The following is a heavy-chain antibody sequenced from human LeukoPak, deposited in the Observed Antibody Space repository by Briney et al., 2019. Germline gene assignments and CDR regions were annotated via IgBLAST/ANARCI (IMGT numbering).Heavy chain of an antibody. CDR1: GRSFSGYY. CDR3: AVGSGYSNY. CDR2: INHSGST. Sequence: PSETLSLTCAVYGRSFSGYYWSWIRQPPGKGLEWIGEINHSGSTNYNPSLKSRVTISVDTSKNQFSLKLSSVTAADTAVYYCAVGSGYSNYWGQGTLVTVSS. V-gene: IGHV4-34*01. D-gene: IGHD3-22*01. J-gene: IGHJ4*02.